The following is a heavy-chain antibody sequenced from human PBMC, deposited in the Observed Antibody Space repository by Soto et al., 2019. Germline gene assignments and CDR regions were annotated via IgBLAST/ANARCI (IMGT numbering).Heavy chain of an antibody. CDR2: INPDGSST. V-gene: IGHV3-74*01. CDR1: GFTFSSTW. Sequence: EVQVVESGGGLVQPGGSLRLSCVGSGFTFSSTWMHWVRQVPGKGLEWVSRINPDGSSTNDADSVKGRFTISRDNAKKTLHLQTNGLRAKDTAVYYCSTPGSYRFDYWCQGALVTVSS. D-gene: IGHD3-10*01. CDR3: STPGSYRFDY. J-gene: IGHJ4*02.